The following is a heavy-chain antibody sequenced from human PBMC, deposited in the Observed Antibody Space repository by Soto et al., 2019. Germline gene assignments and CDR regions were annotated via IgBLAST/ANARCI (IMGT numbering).Heavy chain of an antibody. CDR3: ASLLGDDILTED. CDR2: IIPILGIA. V-gene: IGHV1-69*02. D-gene: IGHD3-9*01. J-gene: IGHJ4*02. CDR1: GGTFSSYT. Sequence: QVQLVQSGAEVKKPGSSVKVSCKASGGTFSSYTISWVRQAPGQGLEWMGRIIPILGIANYAQKYQGRVTITADKSTSTAYMELSSLRSKDTAVYYCASLLGDDILTEDWGQGTLVTVSS.